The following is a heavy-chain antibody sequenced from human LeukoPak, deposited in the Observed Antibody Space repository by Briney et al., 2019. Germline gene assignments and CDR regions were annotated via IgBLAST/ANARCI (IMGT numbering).Heavy chain of an antibody. D-gene: IGHD6-19*01. J-gene: IGHJ4*02. CDR1: GGSISSYY. CDR3: ARAAYRQWLGPGRYDY. CDR2: IYYSGST. V-gene: IGHV4-59*01. Sequence: PSETLSLTCTVSGGSISSYYWSWIRQPPGKGLEWIGYIYYSGSTNYNPSLKSRVTISVDTSKNQFSLKLSSVTAADTAVYYCARAAYRQWLGPGRYDYWGQGTLVTVSS.